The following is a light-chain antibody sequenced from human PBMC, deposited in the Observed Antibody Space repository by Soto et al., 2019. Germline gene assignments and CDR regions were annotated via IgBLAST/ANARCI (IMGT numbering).Light chain of an antibody. CDR2: GAS. V-gene: IGKV3-20*01. Sequence: EIMLTQSPGTLSLSPGERSALSCSASQSVSSSYLAWYQQKPGQAPRLLIYGASSRATGIPDRFSGSGSGADFTLSISRLEPEDFAVYYCQQYNNWLITFGQGTRLEI. CDR1: QSVSSSY. J-gene: IGKJ5*01. CDR3: QQYNNWLIT.